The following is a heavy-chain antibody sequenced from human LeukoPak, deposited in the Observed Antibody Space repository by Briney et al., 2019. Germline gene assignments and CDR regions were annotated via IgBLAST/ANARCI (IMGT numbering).Heavy chain of an antibody. D-gene: IGHD2-8*01. V-gene: IGHV3-20*04. J-gene: IGHJ6*03. CDR2: IKWNGGST. CDR1: GFTFSSYD. CDR3: ARAPGVNYYYYMDV. Sequence: GGTLRLSCAASGFTFSSYDMSWVRQAPGKGLEWVSGIKWNGGSTGYADSVKGRFTISRDNAKNSLFLQMNSLRAEDTALYYCARAPGVNYYYYMDVWGKGTTVTVSS.